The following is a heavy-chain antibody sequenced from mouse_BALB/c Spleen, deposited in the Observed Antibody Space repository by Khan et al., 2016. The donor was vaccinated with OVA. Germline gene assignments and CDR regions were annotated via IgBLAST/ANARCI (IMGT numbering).Heavy chain of an antibody. CDR1: GFTFSTYG. V-gene: IGHV5-6*01. CDR2: VSTGGSYT. Sequence: EVELVESGGDLVKPGGSLKLSCAASGFTFSTYGMSWVRQTPDKRLEWVATVSTGGSYTYSPDSVKGRFTISRDNAKNTLYLQLIVLKSYDTSMFYCTRLAYYYDSEGFAYWGQGTLVTVSA. D-gene: IGHD1-1*01. J-gene: IGHJ3*01. CDR3: TRLAYYYDSEGFAY.